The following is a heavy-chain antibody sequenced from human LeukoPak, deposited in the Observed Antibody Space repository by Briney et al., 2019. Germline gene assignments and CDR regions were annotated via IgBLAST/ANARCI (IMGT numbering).Heavy chain of an antibody. CDR3: TRGFDYGGPDY. CDR1: GYTFTSYA. CDR2: ISAYTGNT. D-gene: IGHD4-23*01. V-gene: IGHV1-18*01. J-gene: IGHJ4*02. Sequence: ASVKVSCKASGYTFTSYAMHWVRQAPGQGLEWMGWISAYTGNTEYAQKFQGRVTMTTDTSTKTAYMELRSLRSDDTAVYYCTRGFDYGGPDYWGRGTLVTVSS.